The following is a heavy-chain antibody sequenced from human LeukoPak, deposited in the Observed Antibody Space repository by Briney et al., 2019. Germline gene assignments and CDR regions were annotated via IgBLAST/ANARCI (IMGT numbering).Heavy chain of an antibody. J-gene: IGHJ4*02. V-gene: IGHV4-34*01. CDR3: ARAPDYTNYVFPTDY. CDR1: DGSLSGYY. Sequence: PSETLSLTCAVYDGSLSGYYWSWIRQPPGKGLEWIGEINHSGSTNYNPSLKSRVTISVDTSKNQFSLKLSSVTAADTAVYYCARAPDYTNYVFPTDYWGQGTLVTVSS. CDR2: INHSGST. D-gene: IGHD4-11*01.